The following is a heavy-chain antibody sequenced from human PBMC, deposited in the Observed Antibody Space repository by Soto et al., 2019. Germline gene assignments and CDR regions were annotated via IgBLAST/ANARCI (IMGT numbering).Heavy chain of an antibody. V-gene: IGHV1-69*13. CDR2: IIPIFGTA. Sequence: SVKVSCKASGGTFSSYAISWVRQAPGQGLEWMGGIIPIFGTANYAQKFQGRVTITADESTSTAYMELSSLRSEDTAVYYCARGRGIAARPLAWFDPWGQGTLVTVSS. D-gene: IGHD6-6*01. CDR1: GGTFSSYA. J-gene: IGHJ5*02. CDR3: ARGRGIAARPLAWFDP.